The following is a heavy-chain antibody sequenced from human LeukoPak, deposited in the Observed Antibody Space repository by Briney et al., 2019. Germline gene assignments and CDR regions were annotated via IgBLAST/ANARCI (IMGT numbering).Heavy chain of an antibody. V-gene: IGHV3-23*01. J-gene: IGHJ4*02. CDR1: GFTFSSYA. CDR2: ISGSGGST. Sequence: GGSLRLSCAASGFTFSSYAMHWVRQAPGKGLEWVSGISGSGGSTYYADSVKGRFTISRDNSKNTLYLQMNSLRAEDTAVYYCAKASPYSKEEDSSSWYVDPFDYWGQGTLVTVSS. CDR3: AKASPYSKEEDSSSWYVDPFDY. D-gene: IGHD6-13*01.